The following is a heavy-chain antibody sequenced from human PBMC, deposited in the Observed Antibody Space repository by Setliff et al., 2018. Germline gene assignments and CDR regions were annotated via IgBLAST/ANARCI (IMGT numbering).Heavy chain of an antibody. Sequence: ASVKVSCKASGYTFIDYGVSWVRQAPGQGLEWVGWISPYNGNTYYAPKFQDRITMTTDTSTSTAYLEFKSLRSDDTAIYYCSRLVRFCTKISCQRLLGDDYWGQGALVTVSS. V-gene: IGHV1-18*01. CDR3: SRLVRFCTKISCQRLLGDDY. CDR2: ISPYNGNT. J-gene: IGHJ4*02. CDR1: GYTFIDYG. D-gene: IGHD2-2*01.